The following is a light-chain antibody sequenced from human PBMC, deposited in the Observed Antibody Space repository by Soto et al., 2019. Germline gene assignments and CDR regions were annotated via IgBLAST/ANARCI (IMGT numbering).Light chain of an antibody. J-gene: IGKJ1*01. V-gene: IGKV1-5*03. CDR2: KAS. Sequence: DIQMTQSPSTLSASVGDRVTITCRASQSVSRWLAWDQQKPGKAPKLLIYKASTLESGVPSRFSGSGSGTEFTIAVSSLQPDDAATYYCEQYNDKWTFGQGTKVDIK. CDR1: QSVSRW. CDR3: EQYNDKWT.